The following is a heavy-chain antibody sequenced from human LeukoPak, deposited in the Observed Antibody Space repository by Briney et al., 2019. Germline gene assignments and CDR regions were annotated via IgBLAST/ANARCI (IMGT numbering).Heavy chain of an antibody. D-gene: IGHD3-10*01. V-gene: IGHV1-8*02. CDR2: MNPNSGNT. J-gene: IGHJ6*02. CDR3: ARSSENVLLWFGELGDV. Sequence: ASVKVSCKASGYTFTGYYMHWVRQAPGQGLEWMGWMNPNSGNTGYAQKFQGRVTMTRNTSISTAYMELSSLRSEDTAVYYCARSSENVLLWFGELGDVWGQGTTVTVSS. CDR1: GYTFTGYY.